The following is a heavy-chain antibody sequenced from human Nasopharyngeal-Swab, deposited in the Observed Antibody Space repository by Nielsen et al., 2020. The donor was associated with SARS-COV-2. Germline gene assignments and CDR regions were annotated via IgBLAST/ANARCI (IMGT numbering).Heavy chain of an antibody. D-gene: IGHD3-10*01. Sequence: WIRQPPGKGLEWIGFIYYSGRTNYNPSLKSRVTISVDMSKNQFSLKLSSVTAADTAVYYCARNLMVRGVTSLAFDYWGQGTVVTVSS. V-gene: IGHV4-59*01. CDR3: ARNLMVRGVTSLAFDY. CDR2: IYYSGRT. J-gene: IGHJ4*02.